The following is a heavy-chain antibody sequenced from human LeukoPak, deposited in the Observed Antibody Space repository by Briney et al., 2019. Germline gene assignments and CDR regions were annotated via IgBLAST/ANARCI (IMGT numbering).Heavy chain of an antibody. D-gene: IGHD6-13*01. CDR1: GFTFSSYW. CDR3: ARGGIAAAAYYFDY. J-gene: IGHJ4*02. CDR2: IKQDGSEK. V-gene: IGHV3-7*04. Sequence: PGGSLRLSCAASGFTFSSYWMSWVRQAPGKGLEWVANIKQDGSEKYYVDSVKGRFTISRDNAKNSLYLQMNSLRAEDTAVYYCARGGIAAAAYYFDYWGQGTLVTVSS.